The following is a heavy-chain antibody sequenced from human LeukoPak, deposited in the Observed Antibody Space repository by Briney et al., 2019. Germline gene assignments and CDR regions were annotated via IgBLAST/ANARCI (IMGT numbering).Heavy chain of an antibody. CDR1: GXTFSNYW. CDR3: ARGGDTSNWYPGYFDY. J-gene: IGHJ4*02. D-gene: IGHD6-13*01. CDR2: IKSDGSST. Sequence: GGSLRLSCAASGXTFSNYWMHWVRQAPGKGPVWVSRIKSDGSSTGFADSVQGRFTISRDNGKNTVYLPMNSLRAEDTAVYYCARGGDTSNWYPGYFDYWGQGALVTVSS. V-gene: IGHV3-74*01.